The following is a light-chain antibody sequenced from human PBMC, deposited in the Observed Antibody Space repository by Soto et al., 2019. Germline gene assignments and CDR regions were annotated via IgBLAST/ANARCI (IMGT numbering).Light chain of an antibody. J-gene: IGKJ5*01. CDR1: QSVRSER. Sequence: EILLTQSPDTLSLSPGERATLSCRASQSVRSERLAWYQQKRGQAPTLLIFDASSRASGTPERFSGSGSGTDFTLTISRLETEDFAVYYCQEYDGAQTITFGLGTRLEIK. CDR3: QEYDGAQTIT. CDR2: DAS. V-gene: IGKV3-20*01.